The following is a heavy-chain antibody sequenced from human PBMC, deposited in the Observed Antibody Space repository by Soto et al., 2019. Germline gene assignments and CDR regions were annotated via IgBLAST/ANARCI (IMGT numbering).Heavy chain of an antibody. CDR2: IIPILGIA. CDR3: ARVWFGESFDY. V-gene: IGHV1-69*02. D-gene: IGHD3-10*01. CDR1: GGTFSSYT. J-gene: IGHJ4*02. Sequence: SVKVSCKASGGTFSSYTISWVRQAPGQGLEWMGRIIPILGIANYAQKFQGRVTITADKSTSTAYMELSSLRSEDTAVYYCARVWFGESFDYWGQGTLVTVPS.